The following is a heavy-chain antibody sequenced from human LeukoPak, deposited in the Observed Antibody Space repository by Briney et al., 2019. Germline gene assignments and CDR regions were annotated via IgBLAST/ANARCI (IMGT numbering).Heavy chain of an antibody. CDR1: GFSFGVYA. Sequence: GRSLRLSCTGSGFSFGVYAMSWFRQAPGKGLEWVGFIRSKGYGGTTEYAASVKGRFTISRDDSKSIAYLQMNSLKTDDTAVYYCSRGVGDGRTFYFDCWGQGTLVTVSS. CDR3: SRGVGDGRTFYFDC. J-gene: IGHJ4*02. V-gene: IGHV3-49*03. CDR2: IRSKGYGGTT. D-gene: IGHD5-24*01.